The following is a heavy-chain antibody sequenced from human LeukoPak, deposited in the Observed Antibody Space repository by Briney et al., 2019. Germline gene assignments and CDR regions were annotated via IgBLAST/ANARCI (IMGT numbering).Heavy chain of an antibody. CDR2: IYYSGST. CDR1: GGSISSYY. Sequence: PETLSLTCTVSGGSISSYYWSWIRQPPGKGLEWIGYIYYSGSTNYNPSLKSRVTISVDTSKNQFSLKLSSVTAADTAVYYCARGGGNYFIDYWGQGTLVTVSS. J-gene: IGHJ4*02. V-gene: IGHV4-59*01. D-gene: IGHD1-26*01. CDR3: ARGGGNYFIDY.